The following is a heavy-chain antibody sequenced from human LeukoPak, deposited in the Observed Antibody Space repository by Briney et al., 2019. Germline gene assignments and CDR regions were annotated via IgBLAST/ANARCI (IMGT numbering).Heavy chain of an antibody. J-gene: IGHJ4*02. CDR3: ARGRRLISRYGSATYPFEVADRRPFDY. CDR2: IYYSGST. CDR1: GGSISSYY. Sequence: KPSETLSLTCTVSGGSISSYYWSWIRQPPGKGLEWIGYIYYSGSTNYNPSLKSRVTISVGTSNNQFSLKPSSVTAADTPVYYCARGRRLISRYGSATYPFEVADRRPFDYWGQGALVTVSS. V-gene: IGHV4-59*08. D-gene: IGHD3-10*01.